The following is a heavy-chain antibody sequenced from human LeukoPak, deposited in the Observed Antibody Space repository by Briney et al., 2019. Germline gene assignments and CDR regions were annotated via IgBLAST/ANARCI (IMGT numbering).Heavy chain of an antibody. V-gene: IGHV4-61*02. J-gene: IGHJ3*02. CDR1: GGSISSGSYY. D-gene: IGHD6-6*01. Sequence: SETLSLTCTVSGGSISSGSYYWSWIRQPAGKGLEWIGRIYTSGSTNYNPSLKSRVTISVDTSKNQFSLKLSSVTAADTAVYYCARSEYSSSSSHDDAFDIWGQGTMVTVSS. CDR2: IYTSGST. CDR3: ARSEYSSSSSHDDAFDI.